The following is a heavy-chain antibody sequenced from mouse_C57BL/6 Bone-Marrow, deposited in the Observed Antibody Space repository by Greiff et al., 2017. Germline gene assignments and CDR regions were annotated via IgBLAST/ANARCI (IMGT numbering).Heavy chain of an antibody. D-gene: IGHD2-10*02. Sequence: DVKLVESGPGLVKPSQSLSLTCSVTGYSITSGYYWNWIRQFPGNKLEWMGYISYDGSNNYNPSLKNRISITRDTSRNQFFLKLNSVTTEDTATYYCARAYGNYVWFAYWGQGTLVTVSA. CDR1: GYSITSGYY. V-gene: IGHV3-6*01. CDR3: ARAYGNYVWFAY. CDR2: ISYDGSN. J-gene: IGHJ3*01.